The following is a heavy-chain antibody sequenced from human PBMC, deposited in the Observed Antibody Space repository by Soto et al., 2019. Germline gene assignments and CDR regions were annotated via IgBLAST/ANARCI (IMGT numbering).Heavy chain of an antibody. CDR3: ARDQLYYNDISGRPLNAFDV. CDR1: GFTFSTYN. V-gene: IGHV3-48*01. J-gene: IGHJ3*01. CDR2: IGIGSSTK. D-gene: IGHD3-22*01. Sequence: PGGSLRLSCAASGFTFSTYNMIWVRQATGKGLEWISYIGIGSSTKYYADSVKGRFTISRDNAKNSLYLQMNSLRAEDTAVYYCARDQLYYNDISGRPLNAFDVWGQGTMVTVSS.